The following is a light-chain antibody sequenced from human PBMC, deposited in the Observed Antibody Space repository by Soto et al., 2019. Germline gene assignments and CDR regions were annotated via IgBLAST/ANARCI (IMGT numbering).Light chain of an antibody. Sequence: DIQMTQSPSSVSASVGDRVTITCQASHEISSWLAWYQQKPGKAPKLLISVASSLQSGVPSRFSGSGSGTDFSLTINSLQTEDSATYYCQQANSFPRTFGQGTKVEIK. CDR3: QQANSFPRT. J-gene: IGKJ1*01. CDR2: VAS. CDR1: HEISSW. V-gene: IGKV1-12*01.